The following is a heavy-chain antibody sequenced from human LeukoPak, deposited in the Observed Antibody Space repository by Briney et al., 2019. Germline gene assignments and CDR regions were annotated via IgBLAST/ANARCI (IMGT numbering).Heavy chain of an antibody. CDR3: ARAPGNDYYPYYYMDV. V-gene: IGHV4-59*01. CDR1: GGSISSYY. CDR2: IYYSGST. D-gene: IGHD4/OR15-4a*01. Sequence: SETLSLTCTVSGGSISSYYWSWIRQSPGKGLEWIGYIYYSGSTNYKPSLKSRVTISVDTCKNQFSLKVSSVTAADTAVYYCARAPGNDYYPYYYMDVWGKGTTVTVSS. J-gene: IGHJ6*03.